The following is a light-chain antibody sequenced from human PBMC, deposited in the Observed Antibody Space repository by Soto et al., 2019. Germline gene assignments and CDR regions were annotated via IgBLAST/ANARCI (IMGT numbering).Light chain of an antibody. CDR1: QGISSY. Sequence: AIRMTQSPSSLSASTGDRVTITCRASQGISSYLAWYQQKPGKAPKLLIYAASTLQSGVPSRFSGSGSGTDFTLTISCLQSEEFATYYCQQYYSYPLYTFGQGTKLEIK. CDR2: AAS. J-gene: IGKJ2*01. V-gene: IGKV1-8*01. CDR3: QQYYSYPLYT.